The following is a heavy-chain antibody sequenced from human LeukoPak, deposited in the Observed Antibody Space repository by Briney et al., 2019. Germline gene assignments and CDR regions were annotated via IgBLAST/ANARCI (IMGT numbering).Heavy chain of an antibody. Sequence: SETLSLTRAVSGGSISSSNWWSWVRQPPGKGLEWIGEIYHSGSTNYNPSLKSRVTISVDKSKNQFSLKLSSVTAADTAVYYCARGKDYYDSSGEFDYWGQGTLVTVSS. J-gene: IGHJ4*02. CDR1: GGSISSSNW. CDR2: IYHSGST. D-gene: IGHD3-22*01. CDR3: ARGKDYYDSSGEFDY. V-gene: IGHV4-4*02.